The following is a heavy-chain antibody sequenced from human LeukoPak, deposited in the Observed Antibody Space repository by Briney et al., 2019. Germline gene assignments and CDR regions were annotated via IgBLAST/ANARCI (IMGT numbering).Heavy chain of an antibody. CDR1: GFTFSTYM. J-gene: IGHJ5*02. D-gene: IGHD1-1*01. Sequence: GGSLRLSCAASGFTFSTYMMNWVRQAPGKGLEWLSYISSDSGAIYYADSVQGRFTISRDNAQKSLYLQMNSLRVEDTAVYYCVRELASWGQGALVTVSS. V-gene: IGHV3-48*01. CDR2: ISSDSGAI. CDR3: VRELAS.